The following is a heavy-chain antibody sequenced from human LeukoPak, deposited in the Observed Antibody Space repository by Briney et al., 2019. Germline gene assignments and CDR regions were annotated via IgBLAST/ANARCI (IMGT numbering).Heavy chain of an antibody. D-gene: IGHD5-24*01. J-gene: IGHJ6*02. Sequence: ASVKVSCKASGYTFNNYDINWVRQAPGQGLEWMGWMNPNSGNTGYAQKFQGRFTLTRETFISTAYMELSSLRSDDAAVYYCVRAMAPLDTFNYQYAMDVWGQGTMVTVSS. CDR1: GYTFNNYD. CDR2: MNPNSGNT. CDR3: VRAMAPLDTFNYQYAMDV. V-gene: IGHV1-8*01.